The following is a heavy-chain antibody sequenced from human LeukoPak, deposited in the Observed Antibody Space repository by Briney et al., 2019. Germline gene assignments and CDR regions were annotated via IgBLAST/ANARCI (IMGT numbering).Heavy chain of an antibody. V-gene: IGHV4-38-2*02. Sequence: SETLSLTCTVSGYSISSGYYWGWIRQPPGKGLEWIGSIYHSGNTYYNPSLKSRVTISVDTSKNQFSLRLSSVTAADTAVYYCARDYVPPRYSSSPMGWFDPWGQGTLVTVSS. CDR1: GYSISSGYY. J-gene: IGHJ5*02. D-gene: IGHD6-13*01. CDR2: IYHSGNT. CDR3: ARDYVPPRYSSSPMGWFDP.